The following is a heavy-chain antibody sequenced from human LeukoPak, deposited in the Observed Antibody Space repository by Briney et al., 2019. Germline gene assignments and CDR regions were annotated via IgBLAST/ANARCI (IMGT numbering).Heavy chain of an antibody. D-gene: IGHD1-26*01. J-gene: IGHJ4*02. CDR1: GFTFSSYE. Sequence: GGSLRLSCAASGFTFSSYEMNWVRQAPGKGLEWVSYISSSGSTIYYADSVKGRFTISRDNAKNSLYLQMNSLRAEDTALYYCARDRALVGALDYWGQGTLVTVSS. CDR2: ISSSGSTI. CDR3: ARDRALVGALDY. V-gene: IGHV3-48*03.